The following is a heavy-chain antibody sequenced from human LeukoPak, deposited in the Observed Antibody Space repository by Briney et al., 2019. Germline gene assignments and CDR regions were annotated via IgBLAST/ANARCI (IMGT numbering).Heavy chain of an antibody. D-gene: IGHD3-22*01. Sequence: GASVKVSCKASGGTFSRYAISWVRQAPGQGLEWMGGIIPIFGTANYAQKFQGRVTITADESSSTAYMELSSLRSEDTAVYYCARDALIYDSSGYYYLWWGQGTLVTVSS. CDR1: GGTFSRYA. V-gene: IGHV1-69*13. CDR2: IIPIFGTA. CDR3: ARDALIYDSSGYYYLW. J-gene: IGHJ4*02.